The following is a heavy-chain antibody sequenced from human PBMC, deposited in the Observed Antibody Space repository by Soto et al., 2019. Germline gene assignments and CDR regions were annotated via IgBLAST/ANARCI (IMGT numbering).Heavy chain of an antibody. CDR1: GDSISSPDYY. Sequence: PSETLSLTCTVSGDSISSPDYYWSWIRQAPGKGLELIGYVYYRGSIYYTPSFESRVSISVETSKNQFSLRLTSVTAADSAMYFCARVTFTPNWFDSWGQGIMVTVSS. CDR3: ARVTFTPNWFDS. V-gene: IGHV4-30-4*01. D-gene: IGHD3-3*02. CDR2: VYYRGSI. J-gene: IGHJ5*01.